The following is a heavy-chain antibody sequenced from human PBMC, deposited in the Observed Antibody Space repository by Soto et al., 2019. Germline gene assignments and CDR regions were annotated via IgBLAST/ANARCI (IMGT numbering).Heavy chain of an antibody. D-gene: IGHD3-3*02. V-gene: IGHV3-21*01. Sequence: GGSLRLSCAASGFTFSSYSMNWVRQAPGKGLEWVSSISSSSSYIYYADSVKGRFTISRDNAKNSLYLQMNSLRAEDTAVYYCARDSTDYYYYMDVWGKGTTVTVSS. CDR3: ARDSTDYYYYMDV. CDR2: ISSSSSYI. J-gene: IGHJ6*03. CDR1: GFTFSSYS.